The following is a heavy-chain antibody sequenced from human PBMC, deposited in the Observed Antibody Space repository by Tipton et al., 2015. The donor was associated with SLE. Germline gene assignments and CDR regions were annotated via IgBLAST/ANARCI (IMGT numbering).Heavy chain of an antibody. CDR2: IYSSGFT. J-gene: IGHJ3*02. V-gene: IGHV4-39*01. CDR1: GGSISGDSYF. D-gene: IGHD4-17*01. Sequence: TLSLTCTVSGGSISGDSYFWGWIRQSPGKGLEWIANIYSSGFTYYNPSLKSRVTISVGTSKNQFSLRLTSVTAADTAVYYCARLGTLTRRAFDIWGRGTMVTVSS. CDR3: ARLGTLTRRAFDI.